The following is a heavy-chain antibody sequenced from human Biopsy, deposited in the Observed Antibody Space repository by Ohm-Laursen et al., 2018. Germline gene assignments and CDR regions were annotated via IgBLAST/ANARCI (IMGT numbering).Heavy chain of an antibody. CDR1: GFTFSGYA. Sequence: GSLRLSCAASGFTFSGYAMSWVRQGPEKGLEWVSVVTGSGRSTYYTDSVKGRFSISRDNSKNTLYLQMNSLRVEDTAVYYCAKGRSGGTGHGNWLDPWGQGTLVTVSS. V-gene: IGHV3-23*01. CDR2: VTGSGRST. J-gene: IGHJ5*02. D-gene: IGHD3-10*01. CDR3: AKGRSGGTGHGNWLDP.